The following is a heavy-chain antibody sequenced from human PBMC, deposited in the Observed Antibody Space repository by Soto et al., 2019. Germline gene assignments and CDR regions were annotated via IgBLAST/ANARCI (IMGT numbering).Heavy chain of an antibody. Sequence: QVQLVESGGGVVQPGRSLRLSCAASGFTFSSYGMHWVRQAPGKGLEWVAVIWYDGSNKYYADSVKDRFTISRDNSKNTLYLQMNSLRAEDTAVYYCARAKGYFDYWGQGTLVTVSS. J-gene: IGHJ4*02. CDR1: GFTFSSYG. V-gene: IGHV3-33*01. CDR2: IWYDGSNK. CDR3: ARAKGYFDY.